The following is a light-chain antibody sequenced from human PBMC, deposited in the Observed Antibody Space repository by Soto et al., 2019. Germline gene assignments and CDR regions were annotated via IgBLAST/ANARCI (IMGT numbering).Light chain of an antibody. CDR1: QDISRS. CDR3: HQYKSYSPYT. V-gene: IGKV1-5*03. Sequence: DIQMTQSPSTLSASVGDRVTVTCRASQDISRSLAWYQQKPGQAPKLLMYQASTLERGVPSRFSGSGSGTEFTLTISSLQPDDVATYYCHQYKSYSPYTFGQGTKLEI. J-gene: IGKJ2*01. CDR2: QAS.